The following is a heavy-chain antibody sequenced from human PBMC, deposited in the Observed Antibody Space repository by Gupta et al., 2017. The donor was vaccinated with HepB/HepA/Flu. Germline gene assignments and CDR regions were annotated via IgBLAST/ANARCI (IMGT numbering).Heavy chain of an antibody. V-gene: IGHV3-33*01. D-gene: IGHD2-2*02. CDR1: GFTFSSYG. J-gene: IGHJ4*02. CDR2: IWYDGSNK. CDR3: ARDKEYCSSTSCYTGRDY. Sequence: QVQLVESGGGVVQPGRSLRLSCAASGFTFSSYGMHWVRQAPGKGLEWVAVIWYDGSNKYYADSVKGRFTISRDNSKNTLYLQMNSLRAEDTAVYYCARDKEYCSSTSCYTGRDYWGQGTLVTVSS.